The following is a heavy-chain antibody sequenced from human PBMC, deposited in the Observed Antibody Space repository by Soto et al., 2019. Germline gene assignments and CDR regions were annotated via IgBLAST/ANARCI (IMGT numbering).Heavy chain of an antibody. V-gene: IGHV3-74*01. D-gene: IGHD4-17*01. CDR3: ARATAKVTTRSTLGY. CDR1: GFTFNSYW. J-gene: IGHJ4*02. Sequence: EVQLVESGGGLIQPGGSLRLSCAASGFTFNSYWMHWVRQTPGKGLVWVSRIDREGSDTAYADAVKGRFTISRDNAKSTPYLQMNSLRAEDTAVYYCARATAKVTTRSTLGYWGQGTLVTVSS. CDR2: IDREGSDT.